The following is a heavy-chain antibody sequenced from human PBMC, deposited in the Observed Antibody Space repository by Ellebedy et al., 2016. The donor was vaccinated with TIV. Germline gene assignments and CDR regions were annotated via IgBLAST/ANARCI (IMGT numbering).Heavy chain of an antibody. CDR2: IYHSGST. CDR1: GGSFSGYY. D-gene: IGHD3-10*01. CDR3: ATATLWFGELSGLGY. Sequence: SETLSLXXAVYGGSFSGYYWGWIRQPPGKGLEWIGSIYHSGSTYYNPSLKSRVTISVDTSKNQFSLKLSSVTAADTAVYYCATATLWFGELSGLGYWGQGTLVTVSS. J-gene: IGHJ4*02. V-gene: IGHV4-38-2*01.